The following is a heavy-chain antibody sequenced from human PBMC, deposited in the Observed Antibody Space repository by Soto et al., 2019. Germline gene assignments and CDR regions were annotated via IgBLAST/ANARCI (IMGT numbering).Heavy chain of an antibody. CDR1: GGTFSSYA. V-gene: IGHV1-69*13. Sequence: ASVKVSCKASGGTFSSYAISWVRQAPGQGLEWMGGIIPIFGTANYAQKFQGRVTITADESTSTAYMELSSLRSEDTAVYYCARAPHGDYSPTPQKTYYYYGMDVWGQGTTVTVSS. CDR2: IIPIFGTA. CDR3: ARAPHGDYSPTPQKTYYYYGMDV. J-gene: IGHJ6*02. D-gene: IGHD4-17*01.